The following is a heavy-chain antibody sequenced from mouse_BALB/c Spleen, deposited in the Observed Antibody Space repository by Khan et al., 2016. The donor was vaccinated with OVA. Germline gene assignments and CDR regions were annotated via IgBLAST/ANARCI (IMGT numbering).Heavy chain of an antibody. CDR3: ARSPYGNFAY. V-gene: IGHV5-9-3*01. CDR1: GFTFSTYA. CDR2: INSDGDYT. Sequence: EVQGVESGGGLVKPGGSLRLSCAASGFTFSTYAMSWVRQTPEKRLDWVATINSDGDYTYFPDNVTGRFTISSDNAKNPLNLQMTSLRSEDTAIYYCARSPYGNFAYWGQGTLVTVSA. D-gene: IGHD2-1*01. J-gene: IGHJ3*01.